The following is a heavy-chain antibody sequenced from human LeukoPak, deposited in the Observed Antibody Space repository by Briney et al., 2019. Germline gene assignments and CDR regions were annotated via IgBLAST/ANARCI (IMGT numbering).Heavy chain of an antibody. V-gene: IGHV4-39*07. Sequence: KPSETLSLTCTVSGGSVSSSSYYWGWIRQPPGKGLEWIGSIYYSGSTYYNPSLKSRVTISVDKSKNQFSLKLSSVTAADTAVYYCARGLGYSYGLGGLAFDYWGQGTLVTVSS. D-gene: IGHD5-18*01. J-gene: IGHJ4*02. CDR3: ARGLGYSYGLGGLAFDY. CDR2: IYYSGST. CDR1: GGSVSSSSYY.